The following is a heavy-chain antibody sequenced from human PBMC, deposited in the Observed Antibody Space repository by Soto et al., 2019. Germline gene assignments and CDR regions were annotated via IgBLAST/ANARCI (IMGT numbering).Heavy chain of an antibody. Sequence: ASVKVSCKASGYTFTSYDINWVRQATGQGLEWMGWMNPNSGNTGYAQKFQGRVTMTRNTSISTAYMELSSLRSEDTAVYYCAGTYYDILTGYYFYYGMDVWGQGTTVTVSS. CDR3: AGTYYDILTGYYFYYGMDV. J-gene: IGHJ6*02. CDR1: GYTFTSYD. V-gene: IGHV1-8*01. D-gene: IGHD3-9*01. CDR2: MNPNSGNT.